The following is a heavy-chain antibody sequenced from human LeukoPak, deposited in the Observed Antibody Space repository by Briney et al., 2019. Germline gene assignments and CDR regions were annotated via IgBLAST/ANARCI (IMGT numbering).Heavy chain of an antibody. CDR1: GYTFTGYY. D-gene: IGHD2-2*01. V-gene: IGHV1-2*02. CDR3: ARVVCSSTSCLDYFDY. CDR2: INPNSGGT. Sequence: ASVKVSCKASGYTFTGYYMHWVRQAPGQGLEWMGWINPNSGGTNYAQKFQGRVTMTRDTSISTAYMELSRLRSDDTAVYYCARVVCSSTSCLDYFDYWGQGTLVTASS. J-gene: IGHJ4*02.